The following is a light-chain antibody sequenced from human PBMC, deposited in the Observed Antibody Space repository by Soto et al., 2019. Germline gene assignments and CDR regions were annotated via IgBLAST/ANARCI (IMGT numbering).Light chain of an antibody. CDR3: QQYNKWPYT. J-gene: IGKJ2*01. Sequence: EIVLTQSAATLSVSPGERATLSCRASQSVSSNLAWYQKKPGQAPRLLIYGASTKTTGVPARFSGSGSGTEFTLTISSLQSEDFAVYYCQQYNKWPYTFGQGTKVDIK. V-gene: IGKV3-15*01. CDR1: QSVSSN. CDR2: GAS.